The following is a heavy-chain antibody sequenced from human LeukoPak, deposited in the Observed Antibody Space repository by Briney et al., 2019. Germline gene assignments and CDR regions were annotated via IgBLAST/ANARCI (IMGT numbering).Heavy chain of an antibody. CDR2: ISAYNGNT. J-gene: IGHJ4*02. D-gene: IGHD4-17*01. CDR3: ARGLKSMTTVTTRFDY. V-gene: IGHV1-18*01. CDR1: GYTFTSYD. Sequence: GASVKVSCKASGYTFTSYDINWVRQAPGQGLEWMGWISAYNGNTNYAQKLQGRVTMTTDTSTSTAYMELRSLRSDDTAVYYCARGLKSMTTVTTRFDYWGQGTLVTVSS.